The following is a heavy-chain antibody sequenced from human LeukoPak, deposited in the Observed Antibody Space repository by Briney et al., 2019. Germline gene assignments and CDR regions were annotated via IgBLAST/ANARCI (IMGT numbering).Heavy chain of an antibody. Sequence: SETLSLTCTVSGGSISSYYWSWIRQPPGKGLEWIGYIYYSGSTNYNPSLKSRVTISVDTSKNQFSLKLSSVTAADTAVYYCARDRNEKIWSGYSDWGQGTLVTVSS. J-gene: IGHJ4*02. D-gene: IGHD3-3*01. CDR2: IYYSGST. CDR1: GGSISSYY. V-gene: IGHV4-59*01. CDR3: ARDRNEKIWSGYSD.